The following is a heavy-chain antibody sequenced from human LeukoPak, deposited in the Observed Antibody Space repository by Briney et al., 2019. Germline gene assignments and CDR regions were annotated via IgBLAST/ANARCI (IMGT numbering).Heavy chain of an antibody. CDR3: ATLRDLDWTLHDY. Sequence: PSETLSLTCTVSGGSISSSSYYWGWIRQPPGKGLEWIGSIYYSGSTYYNPSLKSRVTISVDTSKNQFSLKLSSVTAADTAVYYCATLRDLDWTLHDYWGQGTLITVSS. V-gene: IGHV4-39*01. CDR2: IYYSGST. D-gene: IGHD3-9*01. J-gene: IGHJ4*02. CDR1: GGSISSSSYY.